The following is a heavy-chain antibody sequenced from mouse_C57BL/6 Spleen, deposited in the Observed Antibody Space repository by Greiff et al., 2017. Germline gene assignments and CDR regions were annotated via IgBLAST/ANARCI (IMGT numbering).Heavy chain of an antibody. Sequence: QVQLQQLGTELVMPGASVKLSCKASGYTFTSYWMHLVKQRPGQGIEWIGNINPSNGGTNYNEKFKSKATLIVDKSSSTAYMQLSSLTSEVSAVNNGARYEVLRHYIDYWRQGSTHTVSS. D-gene: IGHD1-2*01. V-gene: IGHV1-53*01. CDR1: GYTFTSYW. J-gene: IGHJ2*01. CDR3: ARYEVLRHYIDY. CDR2: INPSNGGT.